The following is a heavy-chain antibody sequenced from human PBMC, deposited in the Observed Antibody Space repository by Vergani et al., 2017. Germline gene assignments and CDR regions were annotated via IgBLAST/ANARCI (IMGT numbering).Heavy chain of an antibody. CDR2: IYTSGST. CDR1: GGSISSGSYY. J-gene: IGHJ6*02. CDR3: AREYCSKRNYYYYGMDV. D-gene: IGHD2-8*01. V-gene: IGHV4-61*02. Sequence: QVQLPESGPGLVKPSQTLSLTCTVSGGSISSGSYYWSWIRQPAGKGLEWIGRIYTSGSTNYNPSLKSRVTISVDTSKNQFSLKLSSVTAADTAVYYCAREYCSKRNYYYYGMDVWGQGTTVTVSS.